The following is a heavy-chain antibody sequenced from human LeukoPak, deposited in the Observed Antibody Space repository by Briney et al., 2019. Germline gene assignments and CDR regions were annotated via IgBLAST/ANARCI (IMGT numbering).Heavy chain of an antibody. Sequence: GASVKVSCKASGYTFTSYDINWVRQATGQGLEWMGWMNPNSGNTGYAQKFQGRVTITRNTSISTAYMELSSLRSEDTAVYYCARALKRRYYDFWSGPSPYYFDYWGQGTLVTVSS. D-gene: IGHD3-3*01. CDR1: GYTFTSYD. CDR3: ARALKRRYYDFWSGPSPYYFDY. CDR2: MNPNSGNT. V-gene: IGHV1-8*03. J-gene: IGHJ4*02.